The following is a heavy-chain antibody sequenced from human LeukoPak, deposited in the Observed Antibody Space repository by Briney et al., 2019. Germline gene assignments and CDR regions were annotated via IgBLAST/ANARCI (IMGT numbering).Heavy chain of an antibody. CDR3: ARFGWVPPTHFDY. Sequence: GGSLRLSCAASGFTFSSYEMNWVRQAPGKGLVWVSHINTDGSSTSYADSVKGRFTISRDNAKNTLYLQMNSLRAEDTAVYYCARFGWVPPTHFDYWGQGTLVTVSS. D-gene: IGHD3-10*01. J-gene: IGHJ4*02. V-gene: IGHV3-74*01. CDR2: INTDGSST. CDR1: GFTFSSYE.